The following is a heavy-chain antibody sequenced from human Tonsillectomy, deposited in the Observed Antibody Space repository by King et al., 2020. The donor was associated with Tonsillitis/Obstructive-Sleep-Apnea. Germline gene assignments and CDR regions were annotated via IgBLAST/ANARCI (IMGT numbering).Heavy chain of an antibody. Sequence: TLKESGPTLVKPTETLTLTCSFSGVSLRTSGVGVGWIRPTPGRALEWLATIYWDDDKPYSPSLKSRLSITKDTTKNQVVLTVTNMDPVDTGTYYCVHTWYTSAASGYFDSWGRGTLVTVSS. CDR2: IYWDDDK. D-gene: IGHD6-19*01. J-gene: IGHJ4*02. CDR3: VHTWYTSAASGYFDS. V-gene: IGHV2-5*02. CDR1: GVSLRTSGVG.